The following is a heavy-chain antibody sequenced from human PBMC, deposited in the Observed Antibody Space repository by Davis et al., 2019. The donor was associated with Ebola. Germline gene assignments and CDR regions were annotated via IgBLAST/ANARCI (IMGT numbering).Heavy chain of an antibody. CDR2: IRSKANSFAT. CDR3: SRHSPFRFLDY. D-gene: IGHD3-3*01. V-gene: IGHV3-73*01. CDR1: GITFSGSA. Sequence: PGGSLRLSCAASGITFSGSAVHWVRQASGKGLEWVGRIRSKANSFATEFAASVKGRFTISRDDSKNTAYLQMNSLKTEDTAVYYCSRHSPFRFLDYWGQGTLVTASS. J-gene: IGHJ4*02.